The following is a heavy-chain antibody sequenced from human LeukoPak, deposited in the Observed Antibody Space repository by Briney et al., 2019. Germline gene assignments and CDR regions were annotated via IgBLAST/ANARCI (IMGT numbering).Heavy chain of an antibody. V-gene: IGHV3-48*01. CDR1: GFTFSSYS. J-gene: IGHJ4*02. CDR2: ISSSSSTI. CDR3: AKDLRSSADSKMGAADY. D-gene: IGHD1-26*01. Sequence: GGSLRLSCAASGFTFSSYSMNWVRQAPGKGLEWVSYISSSSSTIYYADSVKGRFTISRDNAKNSLYLQMNSLRAEDTAVYYCAKDLRSSADSKMGAADYWGQGTLVTVSS.